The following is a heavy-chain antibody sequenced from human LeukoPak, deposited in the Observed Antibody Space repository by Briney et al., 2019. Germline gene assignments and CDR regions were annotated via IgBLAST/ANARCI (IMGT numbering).Heavy chain of an antibody. CDR2: IYYSGST. Sequence: SQALSLTCAVSGGSISSGGYSWSWIRQPPGKGLEWIGYIYYSGSTNYNPSLKSRVTISVDTSKNQFSLKLSSVTAADTAVYYCASGSGGWLQLDGWGQGTLVTVSS. D-gene: IGHD5-24*01. CDR3: ASGSGGWLQLDG. CDR1: GGSISSGGYS. V-gene: IGHV4-61*08. J-gene: IGHJ4*02.